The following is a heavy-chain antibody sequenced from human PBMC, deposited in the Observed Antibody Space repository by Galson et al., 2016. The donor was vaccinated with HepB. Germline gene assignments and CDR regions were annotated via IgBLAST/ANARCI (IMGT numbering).Heavy chain of an antibody. CDR1: GYSFSSYG. V-gene: IGHV1-18*04. CDR2: ISGCSDTT. J-gene: IGHJ6*03. Sequence: SVKVSCKASGYSFSSYGITWVRQAPGQGLEWMGSISGCSDTTDYAQELQGRVSMTRGTSTSTAYMELRSLTSDDTAVYYCARVRHKYYFYYMDVWGKGTTVTVSS. D-gene: IGHD3-16*01. CDR3: ARVRHKYYFYYMDV.